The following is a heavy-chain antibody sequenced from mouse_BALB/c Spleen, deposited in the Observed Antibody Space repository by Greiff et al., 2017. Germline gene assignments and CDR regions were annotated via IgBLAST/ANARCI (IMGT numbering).Heavy chain of an antibody. CDR3: ARQTYGRGAMDY. V-gene: IGHV5-12-2*01. CDR1: GFTFSSYT. J-gene: IGHJ4*01. Sequence: EVQGVESGGGLVQPGGSLKLSCAASGFTFSSYTMSWVRQTPEKRLEWVAYISNGGGSTYYPDTVKGRFTISRDNAKNTLYLQMSSLKSEDTAMYYCARQTYGRGAMDYWGQGTSVTVSS. CDR2: ISNGGGST. D-gene: IGHD1-1*01.